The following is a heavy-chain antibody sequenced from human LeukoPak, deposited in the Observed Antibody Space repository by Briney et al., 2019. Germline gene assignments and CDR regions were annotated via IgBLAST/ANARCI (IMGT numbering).Heavy chain of an antibody. CDR3: ARVAREAYFDY. CDR1: GDSVSSNSAA. Sequence: SQTLSLTCAISGDSVSSNSAAWNWLRQSPSIDLKWLGRTYYRSKLYNDYAVSVKSRITINPDTSKNQFSLQLNSVTPEDTAVYYCARVAREAYFDYWGQGTLVTVSS. V-gene: IGHV6-1*01. CDR2: TYYRSKLYN. J-gene: IGHJ4*02.